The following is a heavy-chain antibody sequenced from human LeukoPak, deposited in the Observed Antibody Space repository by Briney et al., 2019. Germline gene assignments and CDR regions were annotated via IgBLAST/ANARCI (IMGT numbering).Heavy chain of an antibody. CDR1: GGTFSSYA. CDR3: ARDTYYYGSGSYTRNFDY. V-gene: IGHV1-69*06. CDR2: IIPIFGTA. Sequence: ASAKVSCKASGGTFSSYAISWVRQAPGQGLEWMGGIIPIFGTANYAQKFQGRVTITADKSTSTAYMELSSLRSEDTAVYYCARDTYYYGSGSYTRNFDYWGQGTLVTVSS. J-gene: IGHJ4*02. D-gene: IGHD3-10*01.